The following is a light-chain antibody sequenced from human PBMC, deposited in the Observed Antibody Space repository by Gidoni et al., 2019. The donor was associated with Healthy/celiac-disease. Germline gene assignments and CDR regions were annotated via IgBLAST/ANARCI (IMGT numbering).Light chain of an antibody. CDR1: SSNIGAGYD. Sequence: QSVLTQPPSVSGAPGQRVTISCTGSSSNIGAGYDVHWYPQLPGTAPKLLIYGNSNRPSGVPDRFSGSKSGTSASLAITGLQAEDEADYYCQSYDSSLSGFRYWVFGGGTKLTVL. CDR3: QSYDSSLSGFRYWV. J-gene: IGLJ3*02. V-gene: IGLV1-40*01. CDR2: GNS.